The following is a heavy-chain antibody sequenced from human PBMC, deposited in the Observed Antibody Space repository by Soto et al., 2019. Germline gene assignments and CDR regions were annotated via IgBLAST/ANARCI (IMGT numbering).Heavy chain of an antibody. CDR2: ISGSGGST. CDR1: GFTFSSYA. Sequence: PGGSLRLSCAASGFTFSSYAMSWVRQAPGKGLEWVSAISGSGGSTYYADSVKGRFTISRDNSKNTLYLQMNSLRAEDTAVYYCAKDPRRYCSGGSCYGYWGQGTLVTVSS. CDR3: AKDPRRYCSGGSCYGY. V-gene: IGHV3-23*01. J-gene: IGHJ4*02. D-gene: IGHD2-15*01.